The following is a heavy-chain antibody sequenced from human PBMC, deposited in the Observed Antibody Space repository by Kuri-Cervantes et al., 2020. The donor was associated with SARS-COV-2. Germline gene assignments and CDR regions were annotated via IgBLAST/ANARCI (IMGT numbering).Heavy chain of an antibody. V-gene: IGHV4-39*01. CDR1: GGSISSSSYY. D-gene: IGHD6-13*01. Sequence: SETLSLTCTVSGGSISSSSYYWGWIRQPPGKGLEWIGSIYYSGSTYYNPSLKSRVTISVDTSKNQFSLKLSSVTAADTAVYYCARRIGSSSPYYYFDYWGQGAVVTVSS. J-gene: IGHJ4*02. CDR3: ARRIGSSSPYYYFDY. CDR2: IYYSGST.